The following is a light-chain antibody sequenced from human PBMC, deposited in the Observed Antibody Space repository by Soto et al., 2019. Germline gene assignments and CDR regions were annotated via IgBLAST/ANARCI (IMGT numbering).Light chain of an antibody. V-gene: IGLV2-11*01. CDR1: SSDVGGYNY. Sequence: QSALTQPRSVSGSPGQSVTISCTGTSSDVGGYNYVSWYQQYPGKAPKLMISDVNKRPSGVPDRFSGSKSGNTASLTISGLQAEDEADYYCCSYARPTFYAFATGTKVTVL. CDR3: CSYARPTFYA. CDR2: DVN. J-gene: IGLJ1*01.